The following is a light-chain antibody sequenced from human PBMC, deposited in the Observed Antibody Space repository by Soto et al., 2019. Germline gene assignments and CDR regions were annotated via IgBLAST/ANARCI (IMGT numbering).Light chain of an antibody. CDR2: DDN. CDR3: GSWDSSLSAYV. CDR1: SSNIGGNS. V-gene: IGLV1-51*01. Sequence: QSAMTQPPSVSAAPGQKVTISCSGSSSNIGGNSVSWYQQLPGTAPKLLIYDDNKRPSGIPDRLSGSKSGTSATLGITGFQTGDEADYYCGSWDSSLSAYVFGTGTKLTVL. J-gene: IGLJ1*01.